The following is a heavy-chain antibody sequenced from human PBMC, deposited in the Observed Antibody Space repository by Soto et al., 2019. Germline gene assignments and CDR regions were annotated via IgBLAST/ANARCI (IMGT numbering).Heavy chain of an antibody. Sequence: QVQLVESGGGVVQPGRSLRLSCAASGFTFSSYGMHWVRQAPGKGLEWVAGISYDGSNKYYADSVKGRFTNSRDNSKNVLDMQMNSRRAEDTAVDYCAKRHSVLRFLEWLSPFVYWGQGTLVTVSS. V-gene: IGHV3-30*18. CDR3: AKRHSVLRFLEWLSPFVY. D-gene: IGHD3-3*01. CDR1: GFTFSSYG. J-gene: IGHJ4*02. CDR2: ISYDGSNK.